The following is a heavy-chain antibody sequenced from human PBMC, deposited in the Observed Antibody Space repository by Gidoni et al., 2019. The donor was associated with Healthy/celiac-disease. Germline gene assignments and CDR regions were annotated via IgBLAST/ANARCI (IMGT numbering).Heavy chain of an antibody. CDR1: GYSFTSYG. V-gene: IGHV1-18*01. CDR2: ISAYNGNT. J-gene: IGHJ4*02. Sequence: QVQLVQSGAEVKKPGASVKVHCKASGYSFTSYGISWVRQAPGQGLEWMGWISAYNGNTNYAQKLQGRVTMTTDTSTSTAYMELRSLRSDDTAVYYCARDDRYYDSRSHTMGFDYWGQGTLVTVSS. CDR3: ARDDRYYDSRSHTMGFDY. D-gene: IGHD3-22*01.